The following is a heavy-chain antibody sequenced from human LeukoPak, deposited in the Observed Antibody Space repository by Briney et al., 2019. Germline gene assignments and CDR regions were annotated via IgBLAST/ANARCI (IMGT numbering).Heavy chain of an antibody. Sequence: GGSLRLSCAASGFTASSTYMSWVRQTPGKGLEWVSIIYSDGGTYYADSVKGRFTISRDNAKNSLYLQMNSLRAEDTAVYYCASSLAAAGYYFDYWGQGTLVTVSS. CDR2: IYSDGGT. V-gene: IGHV3-53*01. CDR3: ASSLAAAGYYFDY. J-gene: IGHJ4*02. CDR1: GFTASSTY. D-gene: IGHD6-13*01.